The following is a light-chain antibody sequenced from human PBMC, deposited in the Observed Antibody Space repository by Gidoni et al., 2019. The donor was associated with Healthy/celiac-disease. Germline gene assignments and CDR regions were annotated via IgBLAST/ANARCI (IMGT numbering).Light chain of an antibody. V-gene: IGKV1-NL1*01. CDR3: QQYYRRGT. CDR1: QGISNS. J-gene: IGKJ1*01. CDR2: AAS. Sequence: DIQMTQSPSSLTASVGDRVTITCRASQGISNSLAWYQQKPGKAPKLLLYAASRLESGVPSRFSGSGSGTDYTLTISSLQPEDFATYYCQQYYRRGTFGKGTKVEIK.